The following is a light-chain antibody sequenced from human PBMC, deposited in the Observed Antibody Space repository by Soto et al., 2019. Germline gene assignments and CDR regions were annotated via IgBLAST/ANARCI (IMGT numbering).Light chain of an antibody. CDR2: DVT. J-gene: IGLJ2*01. V-gene: IGLV2-11*03. CDR1: SSDVGGYNF. CDR3: CSYAGRVI. Sequence: SPGQSVTISCTGTSSDVGGYNFVSWYQQYPGKAPKFMIYDVTKRPSGVPDRFSGSKSGNTASLTISGLQAEDEADYYCCSYAGRVIFGGGTKVTVL.